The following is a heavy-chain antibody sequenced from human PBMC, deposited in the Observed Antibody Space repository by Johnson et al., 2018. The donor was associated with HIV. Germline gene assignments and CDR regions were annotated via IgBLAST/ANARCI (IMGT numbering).Heavy chain of an antibody. CDR2: INWNGDST. J-gene: IGHJ3*02. Sequence: VQLVESGGGLVQPGGSLRLSCAASGFTFDDYGMNWVRQAPGKGLEWVSGINWNGDSTGYADSVSGRFTISRDNAKNSLYLQMNSLRAEDTALYYGARVVTMIVVDGGIEAFDIWGQGTMVTVSS. D-gene: IGHD3-22*01. V-gene: IGHV3-20*04. CDR1: GFTFDDYG. CDR3: ARVVTMIVVDGGIEAFDI.